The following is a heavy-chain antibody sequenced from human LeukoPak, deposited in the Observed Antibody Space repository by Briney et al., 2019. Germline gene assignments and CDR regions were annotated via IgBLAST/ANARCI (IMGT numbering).Heavy chain of an antibody. CDR3: ARVAGYSGYDYGADY. CDR2: XNSDGSST. D-gene: IGHD5-12*01. CDR1: GFTFSSYW. V-gene: IGHV3-74*01. Sequence: GGSLRLSCAASGFTFSSYWMHGVRQAPGKGLVXXXXXNSDGSSTSYADSLKGRFTISRDNAKNTLYLQMNSLRVEDTAVYYCARVAGYSGYDYGADYWGQGTLVTVSS. J-gene: IGHJ4*02.